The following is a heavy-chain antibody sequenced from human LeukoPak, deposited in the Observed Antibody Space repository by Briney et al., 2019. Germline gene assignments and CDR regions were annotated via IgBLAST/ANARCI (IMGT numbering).Heavy chain of an antibody. V-gene: IGHV4-30-4*01. CDR1: GGSISSGDYY. D-gene: IGHD4-23*01. J-gene: IGHJ4*02. Sequence: SETLSLTCTVSGGSISSGDYYWSWIRQPPGKGLEWIGYIYNSGNTYYNPSLKSRVTISVDTSKNQFSLKLSSVTAADTAVYYCARDGGNSGFDYWGQGTLVTVSS. CDR2: IYNSGNT. CDR3: ARDGGNSGFDY.